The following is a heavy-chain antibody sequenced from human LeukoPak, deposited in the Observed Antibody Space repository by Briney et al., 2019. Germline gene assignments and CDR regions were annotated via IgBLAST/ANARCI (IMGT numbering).Heavy chain of an antibody. D-gene: IGHD2-2*01. Sequence: GASVKVSCKASGGTFSSYTISWVRQAPGQGLEWMGRIIPILGIANYAQKFQGRVTITADKSTSTAHMELSSLRSEDTAVYYCARDRGGYCSSTSCYYWFDPWGQGTLVTVSS. CDR2: IIPILGIA. V-gene: IGHV1-69*04. J-gene: IGHJ5*02. CDR1: GGTFSSYT. CDR3: ARDRGGYCSSTSCYYWFDP.